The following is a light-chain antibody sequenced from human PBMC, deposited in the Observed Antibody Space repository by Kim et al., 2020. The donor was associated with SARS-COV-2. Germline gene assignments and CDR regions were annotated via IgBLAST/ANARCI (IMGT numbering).Light chain of an antibody. CDR3: QQYHKWPRIT. J-gene: IGKJ5*01. CDR1: QSVGIK. V-gene: IGKV3-15*01. Sequence: EIVMTQSPATLSVSPGEIATLSCRASQSVGIKLAWYQQKPGQAPRLLIYDASTRETGIPGRFSGSGSGTEFTLTIGSLQSEDFALYYCQQYHKWPRITFGQGTRLEIK. CDR2: DAS.